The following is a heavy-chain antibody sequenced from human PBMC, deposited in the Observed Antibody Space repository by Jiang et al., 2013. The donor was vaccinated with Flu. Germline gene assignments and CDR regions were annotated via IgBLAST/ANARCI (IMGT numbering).Heavy chain of an antibody. V-gene: IGHV1-18*01. CDR2: INTYNGNT. J-gene: IGHJ4*02. D-gene: IGHD3-16*01. Sequence: EWMGWINTYNGNTNYAQKLQGRVTMTTDTSTSTAYMELRSLRSDDTAMYYCAILPWGTDWPTLDYWGQGTLVTVSS. CDR3: AILPWGTDWPTLDY.